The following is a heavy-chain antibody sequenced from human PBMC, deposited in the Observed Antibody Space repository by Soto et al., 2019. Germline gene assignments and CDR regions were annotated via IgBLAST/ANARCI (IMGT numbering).Heavy chain of an antibody. J-gene: IGHJ4*02. Sequence: SETLSLTCTVSGGSISSGDYYWSWIRQPPGKGLEWIGYIYYSGSTYYNPSLKSRVTISVDTSKNQFSLKLSSVTAADTAVYYCARGGSRFLEWLLYDYWGQGTLVTVPS. D-gene: IGHD3-3*01. CDR2: IYYSGST. V-gene: IGHV4-30-4*01. CDR1: GGSISSGDYY. CDR3: ARGGSRFLEWLLYDY.